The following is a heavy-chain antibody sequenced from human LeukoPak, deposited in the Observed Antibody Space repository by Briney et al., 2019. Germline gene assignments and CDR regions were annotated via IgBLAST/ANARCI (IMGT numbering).Heavy chain of an antibody. J-gene: IGHJ4*02. CDR3: ARTRVYGCSSGGVIDF. CDR2: ISSSSSYI. Sequence: GGSLCFSCAASGFTFSSYSMIWVRQAPGKGLEWVSSISSSSSYIYYADSVKGRFTISRDNADNSLFLQMNSLSAEDTAVYYCARTRVYGCSSGGVIDFWGQGTTVTVSS. D-gene: IGHD5-18*01. CDR1: GFTFSSYS. V-gene: IGHV3-21*06.